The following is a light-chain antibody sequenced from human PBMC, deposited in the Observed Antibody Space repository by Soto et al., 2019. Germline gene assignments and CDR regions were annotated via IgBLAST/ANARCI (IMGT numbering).Light chain of an antibody. CDR3: SSYPSSSTRV. J-gene: IGLJ1*01. CDR2: DVS. V-gene: IGLV2-14*01. Sequence: QSALTQPASVSGSPGQSITISCTGTSSDVGGYNYVSWYQQHPGKAPKLMIYDVSNRPSGVSNRFSGSKSANTASLTISGLQAEDEADYYCSSYPSSSTRVFGTGTKVTVL. CDR1: SSDVGGYNY.